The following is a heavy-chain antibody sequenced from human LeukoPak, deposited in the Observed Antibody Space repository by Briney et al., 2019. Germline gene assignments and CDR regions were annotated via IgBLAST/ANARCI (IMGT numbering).Heavy chain of an antibody. CDR1: GYTFTSYY. D-gene: IGHD2-21*02. CDR2: INRNSGGT. V-gene: IGHV1-2*02. Sequence: ASVKVSCKASGYTFTSYYMHWVRQAPRQGLEWMGLINRNSGGTNYAQKFQGRVTMTRDTSISTAYMELSRLRSDDTAVYYCARASVSRIVVVTAQDPLYYFDYWGQGTLVTVSS. CDR3: ARASVSRIVVVTAQDPLYYFDY. J-gene: IGHJ4*02.